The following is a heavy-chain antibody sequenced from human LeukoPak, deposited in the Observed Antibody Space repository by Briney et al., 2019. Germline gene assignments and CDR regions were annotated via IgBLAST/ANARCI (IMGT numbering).Heavy chain of an antibody. CDR3: ARLDYYDSSGDFDY. CDR1: GGSISSSSYY. Sequence: SETLSLTCTVSGGSISSSSYYWGWIRQPPGKGLEWIGSTYYSGSTYYNLSLKSRVTISVDTSKNQFSLKLSSVTAADTAVYYCARLDYYDSSGDFDYWGQGTLVTVSS. J-gene: IGHJ4*02. CDR2: TYYSGST. V-gene: IGHV4-39*01. D-gene: IGHD3-22*01.